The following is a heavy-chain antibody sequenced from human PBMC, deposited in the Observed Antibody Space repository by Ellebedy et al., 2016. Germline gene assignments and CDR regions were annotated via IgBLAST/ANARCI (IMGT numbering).Heavy chain of an antibody. J-gene: IGHJ5*02. D-gene: IGHD3-10*01. CDR2: ISYDGSNK. CDR1: GFTFSTYV. V-gene: IGHV3-30*03. Sequence: GESLKISXAASGFTFSTYVMSWVRQAPGKGLEWVAVISYDGSNKYYADSVKGRFTISRDNSKNSLYLQMNSLRAEDTAVYYCARDPNYYGSGSYYPWGQGTLVTVSS. CDR3: ARDPNYYGSGSYYP.